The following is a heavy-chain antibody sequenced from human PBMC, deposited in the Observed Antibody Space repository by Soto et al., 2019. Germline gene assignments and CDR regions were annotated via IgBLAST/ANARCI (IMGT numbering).Heavy chain of an antibody. CDR2: ISYDGSNK. V-gene: IGHV3-30*18. J-gene: IGHJ4*02. CDR3: VKGLTTVTTFDY. Sequence: PGGSLRLSCAASGFTFSSYGMHWVRQAPGKGLEWVAVISYDGSNKYYADSVKGRFTISRDNSKNTLYLQMSSLRAEDTAVYYCVKGLTTVTTFDYWGQGTLVTVSS. D-gene: IGHD4-17*01. CDR1: GFTFSSYG.